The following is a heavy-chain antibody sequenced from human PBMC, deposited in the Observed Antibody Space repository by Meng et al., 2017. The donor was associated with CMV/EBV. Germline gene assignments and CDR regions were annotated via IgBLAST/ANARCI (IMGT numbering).Heavy chain of an antibody. J-gene: IGHJ5*02. CDR1: GGCVSSGSYC. CDR2: IYYSGST. V-gene: IGHV4-61*01. Sequence: GGCVSSGSYCWSWMRQPAGKGLEWSGYIYYSGSTNYNPYLKSRVTISVDTSKNKFSLKLSSVTAADTAVYYCARDPYDGSGSYYTWGQGTLVTVSS. D-gene: IGHD3-10*01. CDR3: ARDPYDGSGSYYT.